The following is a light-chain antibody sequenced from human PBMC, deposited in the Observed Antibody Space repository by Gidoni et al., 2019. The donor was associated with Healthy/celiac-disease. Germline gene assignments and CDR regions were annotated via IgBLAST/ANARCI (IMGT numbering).Light chain of an antibody. J-gene: IGKJ3*01. CDR3: QQYYSTPRT. V-gene: IGKV4-1*01. CDR1: QSVLYSSNNKNY. Sequence: DIVMTQSPASLAVSLGESATINCKSSQSVLYSSNNKNYLAWYQQKPGQPPKLLIYWASTRESGVPDRFSGSGSGTDFTLTISSLQAEDVAVYYCQQYYSTPRTFGPGTKVDIK. CDR2: WAS.